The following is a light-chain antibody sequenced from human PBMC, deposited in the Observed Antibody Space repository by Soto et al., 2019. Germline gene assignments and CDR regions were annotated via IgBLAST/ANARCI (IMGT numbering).Light chain of an antibody. V-gene: IGLV2-11*01. J-gene: IGLJ3*02. Sequence: QSALTQPRSVSGSPGQSVIISCTGTNSDVGAYDYVSWYQKHPGKAPKLIIYDVTKRPSGVPDRFSASKSGNTASLTISGLQAEDEADYYCCSYAGSNTGVFGGGTKLTVL. CDR2: DVT. CDR3: CSYAGSNTGV. CDR1: NSDVGAYDY.